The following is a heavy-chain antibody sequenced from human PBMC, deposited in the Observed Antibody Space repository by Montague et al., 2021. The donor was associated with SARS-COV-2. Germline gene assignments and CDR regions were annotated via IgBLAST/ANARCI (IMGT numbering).Heavy chain of an antibody. CDR1: GGSLSNYY. CDR3: ARSRADTGYFLEDI. CDR2: ISYSGCT. V-gene: IGHV4-59*08. J-gene: IGHJ1*01. D-gene: IGHD5-12*01. Sequence: SETLSLTCTVSGGSLSNYYWSWIRQPPGKGLEWIGYISYSGCTNYNPSLKSRVTISADTSKSQFSLELRSVTAADTAVYYCARSRADTGYFLEDIWGQGALVTVSS.